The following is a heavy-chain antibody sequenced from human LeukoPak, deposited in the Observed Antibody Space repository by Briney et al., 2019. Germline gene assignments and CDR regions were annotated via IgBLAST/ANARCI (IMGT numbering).Heavy chain of an antibody. V-gene: IGHV4-30-2*01. CDR3: ARDSASSSGYVDY. D-gene: IGHD3-22*01. J-gene: IGHJ4*02. CDR1: GGSVSSGGYY. Sequence: TSETLSLTCTDSGGSVSSGGYYWSWIRQPPGKGLEWIGYIYHSGSTYYNPSLKSRVTISVDRSKNQFSLKLSSVTAADTAVYYCARDSASSSGYVDYWGQGTLVTVSS. CDR2: IYHSGST.